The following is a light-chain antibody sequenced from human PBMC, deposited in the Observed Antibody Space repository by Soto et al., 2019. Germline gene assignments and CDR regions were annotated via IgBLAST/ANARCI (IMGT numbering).Light chain of an antibody. CDR1: QGISSW. CDR3: QQYGSSPRYT. Sequence: TQSPSSVSASVGDRVTITCRASQGISSWLAWYQQKPGQAPRLLIYGASSRATGIPDRFSGSGSGTDFTLTISRLEPEDFAVYYCQQYGSSPRYTFGQGTKLEIK. CDR2: GAS. J-gene: IGKJ2*01. V-gene: IGKV3-20*01.